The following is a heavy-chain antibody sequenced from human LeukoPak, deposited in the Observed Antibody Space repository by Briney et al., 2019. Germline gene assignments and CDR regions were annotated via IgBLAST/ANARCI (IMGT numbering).Heavy chain of an antibody. J-gene: IGHJ6*02. V-gene: IGHV4-4*02. Sequence: PSETLSLTCAVSGGSISSSNWWSWVRQPPGKGLEWIGEIYHSGSTNYNPSLKSRVTISVDTSKNQFSLKLSSVTAADTAVYYCARGGSSLYGMDVWGQGTTVTVSS. CDR2: IYHSGST. D-gene: IGHD6-13*01. CDR3: ARGGSSLYGMDV. CDR1: GGSISSSNW.